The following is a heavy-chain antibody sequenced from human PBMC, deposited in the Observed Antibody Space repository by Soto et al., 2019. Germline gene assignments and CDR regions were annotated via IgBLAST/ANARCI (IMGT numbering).Heavy chain of an antibody. CDR2: MNPNSGNT. Sequence: QVQLVQSGAEVKKPGASVKVSCKASGYTFTSYYINWVRQATGQGLEWMGWMNPNSGNTGYAHKFQGRVTMTRNTSISTDYMELSSLSSEDTAVYYCAREYSSGWSKDWGQSTLVTGYS. J-gene: IGHJ1*01. D-gene: IGHD6-19*01. CDR3: AREYSSGWSKD. V-gene: IGHV1-8*01. CDR1: GYTFTSYY.